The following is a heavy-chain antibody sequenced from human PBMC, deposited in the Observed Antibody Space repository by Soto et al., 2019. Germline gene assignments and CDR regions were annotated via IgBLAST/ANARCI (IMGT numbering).Heavy chain of an antibody. V-gene: IGHV1-69*02. CDR2: IIPILGIA. D-gene: IGHD2-15*01. J-gene: IGHJ6*02. CDR3: ASPVPVAATIRATPSSYYYYGMDV. Sequence: GASVKVSCKASGGTFSSYTISWVRQAPGQGLEWMGRIIPILGIANYAQKFQGRVTITADKSTSTAYMELSSLRSEDTAVYYCASPVPVAATIRATPSSYYYYGMDVWGQGTTVTVSS. CDR1: GGTFSSYT.